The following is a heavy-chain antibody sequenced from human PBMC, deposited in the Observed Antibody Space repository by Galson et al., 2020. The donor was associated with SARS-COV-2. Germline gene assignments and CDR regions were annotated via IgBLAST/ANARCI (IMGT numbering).Heavy chain of an antibody. J-gene: IGHJ3*02. CDR1: GYTLTELS. V-gene: IGHV1-24*01. CDR3: ATQQHITIIVVQSLDAFDI. Sequence: GESLKISCKVSGYTLTELSMHWVRQAPGKGLEWMGGFDPEDGETIYAQKFQGRVTMTEDTSTDTAYMELSSLRSEDTAVYYCATQQHITIIVVQSLDAFDIWGQGTIVTVSS. CDR2: FDPEDGET. D-gene: IGHD3-22*01.